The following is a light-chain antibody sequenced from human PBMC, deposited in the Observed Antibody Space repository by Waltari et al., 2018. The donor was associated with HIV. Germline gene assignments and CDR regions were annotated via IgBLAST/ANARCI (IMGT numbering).Light chain of an antibody. J-gene: IGKJ1*01. Sequence: EILMMQSPATLSVSPGERATIPCRASQSDNSNLAWYQQKPGQTPRLLIYGTSTRATDIPARFSGSGSGTEFTLTISSLQSEDFAVYYCHHYNNWRETFGQGTKVEIK. V-gene: IGKV3-15*01. CDR3: HHYNNWRET. CDR2: GTS. CDR1: QSDNSN.